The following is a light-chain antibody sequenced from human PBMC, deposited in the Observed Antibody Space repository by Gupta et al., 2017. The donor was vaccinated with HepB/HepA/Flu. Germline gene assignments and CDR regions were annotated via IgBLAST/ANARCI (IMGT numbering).Light chain of an antibody. CDR2: LGS. CDR1: QSLMYSDGYNY. V-gene: IGKV2-28*01. Sequence: VMTQSPLSLPVTPGEPASISCRSSQSLMYSDGYNYLGWYLQKPGQSPQILIYLGSNRVSGVPDRFSGSGSGTDFTLKISRVEAEDVGVYYCMQTLQPPLTFGQGTQVEIK. CDR3: MQTLQPPLT. J-gene: IGKJ1*01.